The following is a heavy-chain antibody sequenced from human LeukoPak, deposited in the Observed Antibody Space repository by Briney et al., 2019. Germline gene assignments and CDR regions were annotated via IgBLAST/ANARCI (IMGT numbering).Heavy chain of an antibody. V-gene: IGHV3-53*01. J-gene: IGHJ4*02. CDR2: FYSGGST. CDR3: ARSILQRGYSYGFVEYFDY. Sequence: PGGSLRLSRAASGFTVSSNYMNWVRQAPGKGLEWVSVFYSGGSTYYADSVKGRFTISRDSSKNTLYLQMNSLRAEDTAVYYCARSILQRGYSYGFVEYFDYWGRGTLVTVSS. D-gene: IGHD5-18*01. CDR1: GFTVSSNY.